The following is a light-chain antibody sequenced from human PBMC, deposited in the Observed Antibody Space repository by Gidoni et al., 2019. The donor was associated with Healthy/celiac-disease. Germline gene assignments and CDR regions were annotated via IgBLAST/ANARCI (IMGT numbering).Light chain of an antibody. V-gene: IGKV1-39*01. Sequence: QITQPPSSLSASVGDRFTITCRASQSISSYLNWYQQKPGKAPKLMIYAASSLQSGVPSRFSGSGSGTEFTLTISSLQPEDFATYYCQQSYSTLGTFXHXTKVEIK. CDR1: QSISSY. CDR3: QQSYSTLGT. CDR2: AAS. J-gene: IGKJ1*01.